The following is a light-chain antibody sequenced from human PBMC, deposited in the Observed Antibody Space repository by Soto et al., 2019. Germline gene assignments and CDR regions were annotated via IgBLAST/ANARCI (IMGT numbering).Light chain of an antibody. CDR3: QTWGTGIVV. CDR2: LNSDGSH. CDR1: SGHSNYA. J-gene: IGLJ2*01. Sequence: QSVLTQSPSASASLGASVKLTCTLSSGHSNYAIAWHQQQPEKGPRYLMKLNSDGSHNKGDGIPDRFSGSSSGAERYLTISILQSEDEADYYCQTWGTGIVVFGGGTKVTVL. V-gene: IGLV4-69*01.